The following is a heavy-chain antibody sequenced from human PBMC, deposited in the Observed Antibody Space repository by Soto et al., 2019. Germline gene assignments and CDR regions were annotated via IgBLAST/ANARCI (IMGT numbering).Heavy chain of an antibody. J-gene: IGHJ4*02. Sequence: PSETLSLTCTVSGGSISSSGYYWSWIRQHPGKGLEWIGYIYYSGNTHYNPSLRSRVIMSLITSKNQFSLKLNSVSAADTAVYYCARVSCGRTRCLSLDYWGQGNLVTVSS. CDR1: GGSISSSGYY. CDR2: IYYSGNT. CDR3: ARVSCGRTRCLSLDY. V-gene: IGHV4-31*03. D-gene: IGHD2-2*01.